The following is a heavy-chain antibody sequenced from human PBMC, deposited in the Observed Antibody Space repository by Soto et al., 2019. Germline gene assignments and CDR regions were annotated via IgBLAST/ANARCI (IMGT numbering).Heavy chain of an antibody. CDR1: GGSISSYY. J-gene: IGHJ5*02. CDR2: IYYSGST. V-gene: IGHV4-59*12. CDR3: ARGVNWFAP. Sequence: SETLSLTCTVSGGSISSYYWSWIRQPPGKGLEWIGYIYYSGSTNYKPSLKSRVTIRVDTSKNQFSLKLSSVTAADTAVYYCARGVNWFAPWGQGTLVTVSS.